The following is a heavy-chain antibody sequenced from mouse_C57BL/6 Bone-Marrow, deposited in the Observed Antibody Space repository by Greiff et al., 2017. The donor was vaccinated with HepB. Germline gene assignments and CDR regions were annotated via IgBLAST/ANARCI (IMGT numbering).Heavy chain of an antibody. V-gene: IGHV1-72*01. CDR2: IDPNSGGT. CDR3: AREGLCCYYGSRGTWFAY. J-gene: IGHJ3*01. D-gene: IGHD1-1*01. CDR1: GYTFTSYW. Sequence: QVQLQQPGAELVKPGASVKLSCKASGYTFTSYWMHWVKQRPGRGLEWIGRIDPNSGGTKYNEKFKSKATLTVDKPSSTAYMQLSSLTSEDSAVYYCAREGLCCYYGSRGTWFAYWGQGTLVTVSA.